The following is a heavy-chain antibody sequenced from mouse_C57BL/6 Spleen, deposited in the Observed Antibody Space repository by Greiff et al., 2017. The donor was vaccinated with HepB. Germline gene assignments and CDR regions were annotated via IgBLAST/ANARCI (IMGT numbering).Heavy chain of an antibody. CDR3: ASGAWFAY. V-gene: IGHV1-63*01. CDR1: GYTFTNYW. J-gene: IGHJ3*01. Sequence: SGAELVRPGTSVKMSCKASGYTFTNYWIGWAKQRPGHGLEWIGDIYPGGGYTNYNEKFKGKATLTADKSSSTAYMQFRSLTSEDSAIYYCASGAWFAYWGQGTLVTVSA. CDR2: IYPGGGYT.